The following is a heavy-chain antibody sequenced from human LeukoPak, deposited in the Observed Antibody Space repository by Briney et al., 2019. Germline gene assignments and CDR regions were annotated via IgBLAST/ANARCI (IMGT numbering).Heavy chain of an antibody. V-gene: IGHV3-13*01. Sequence: PGGSLRLSCAASGFALSDYDMHWVRQATGKGLEWVSAIGTAGDTYYTGSVKGRFTISRENAKNSLYLQMNSLRAGDTAVYYCARVAKERVGGVYYFDYWDQGTLVTVSS. CDR2: IGTAGDT. J-gene: IGHJ4*02. CDR1: GFALSDYD. CDR3: ARVAKERVGGVYYFDY. D-gene: IGHD1-1*01.